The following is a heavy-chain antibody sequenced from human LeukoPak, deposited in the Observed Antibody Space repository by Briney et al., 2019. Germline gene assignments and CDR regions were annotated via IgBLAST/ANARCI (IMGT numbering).Heavy chain of an antibody. V-gene: IGHV3-23*01. CDR3: ARDPRPNSENILGFDV. CDR1: GFTFSSYA. J-gene: IGHJ3*01. Sequence: PGGSLRLSCAASGFTFSSYAMSWVRQAPGKGLEWVSAISGSGGSTYYADSVKGRFTISRDNSKNTLYLQMNSLRAEDTAVYYCARDPRPNSENILGFDVWGQGTMVTVSS. CDR2: ISGSGGST. D-gene: IGHD2/OR15-2a*01.